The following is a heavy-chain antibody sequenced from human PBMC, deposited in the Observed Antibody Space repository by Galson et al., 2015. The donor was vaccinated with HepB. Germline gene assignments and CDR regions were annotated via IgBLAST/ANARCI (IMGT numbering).Heavy chain of an antibody. V-gene: IGHV5-10-1*01. D-gene: IGHD3-10*01. Sequence: QSGAEVKKPGESLRISCKGSGYSFTNSWISWVRQMPGKGLQWMGRIDPSDSYTNYSPSFQGHVSMSADKSISTAYLQWSSLKASDTAVYFCARLQGSGTYPDEYWGQGTLVTVSS. CDR2: IDPSDSYT. CDR1: GYSFTNSW. CDR3: ARLQGSGTYPDEY. J-gene: IGHJ4*02.